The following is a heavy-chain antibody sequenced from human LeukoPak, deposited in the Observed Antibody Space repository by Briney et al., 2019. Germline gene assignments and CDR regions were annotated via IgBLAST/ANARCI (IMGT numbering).Heavy chain of an antibody. Sequence: SVKVSCKASGGTFSSYAISWVRQAPGQGLEWMGGIIPIFGTANYAQKFQGRVTMTEDTSTDTAYMELSSLRSEDTAVYYCATGEDFGGFVDYWGQGTLVTVSS. CDR2: IIPIFGTA. J-gene: IGHJ4*02. CDR1: GGTFSSYA. CDR3: ATGEDFGGFVDY. D-gene: IGHD3-3*01. V-gene: IGHV1-69*06.